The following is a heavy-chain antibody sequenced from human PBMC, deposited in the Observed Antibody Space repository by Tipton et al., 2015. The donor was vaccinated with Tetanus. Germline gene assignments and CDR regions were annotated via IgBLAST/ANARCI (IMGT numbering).Heavy chain of an antibody. D-gene: IGHD3-22*01. V-gene: IGHV4-39*01. J-gene: IGHJ3*02. CDR2: IYYSGST. CDR1: GGSISSSSYY. CDR3: ARLSITMIVDAFDI. Sequence: TLSLTCTVSGGSISSSSYYWGWIRQPPGKGLEWIGSIYYSGSTYYNPSLKSRVTISVDTSKNQFSLKLSSVTAADTAVYYCARLSITMIVDAFDIWGQGTMVTVSS.